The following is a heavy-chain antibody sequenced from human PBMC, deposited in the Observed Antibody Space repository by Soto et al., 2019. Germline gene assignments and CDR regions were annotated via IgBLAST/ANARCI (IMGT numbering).Heavy chain of an antibody. J-gene: IGHJ4*02. CDR1: GYTFTSYD. D-gene: IGHD3-22*01. CDR3: ARGERYYYDSSGYLGFDY. Sequence: ASVKVSCKASGYTFTSYDINWVRQATGQGLEWMGWMNPNSGNTGYAQKFQGRVTMTRNTSISTAYMELSSLRSEDTAVYYCARGERYYYDSSGYLGFDYWGQGTLVTSPQ. CDR2: MNPNSGNT. V-gene: IGHV1-8*01.